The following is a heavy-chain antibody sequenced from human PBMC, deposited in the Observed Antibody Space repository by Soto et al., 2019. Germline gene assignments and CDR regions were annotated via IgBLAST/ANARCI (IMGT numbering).Heavy chain of an antibody. J-gene: IGHJ6*02. CDR2: ISYDGSNK. CDR1: GFTFSSYA. D-gene: IGHD3-3*01. V-gene: IGHV3-30-3*01. CDR3: AREQIRFLEWLPMLYGMDV. Sequence: PGGSLRLSCAASGFTFSSYAMHWVRQAPGKGLEWVAVISYDGSNKYYADSVKGRFTISRDNSKNTLYLQMNSLRAEDTAVYYCAREQIRFLEWLPMLYGMDVWGQGTTVTVSS.